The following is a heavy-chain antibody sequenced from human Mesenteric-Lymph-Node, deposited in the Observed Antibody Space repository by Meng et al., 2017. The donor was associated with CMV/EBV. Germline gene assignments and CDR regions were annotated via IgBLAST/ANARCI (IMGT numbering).Heavy chain of an antibody. J-gene: IGHJ4*02. CDR1: GFTFSSYC. CDR3: AREQQQLVMYYFDY. CDR2: IKEDGSEK. Sequence: ETLSLTCAVSGFTFSSYCMTWVRQAPGKGLEWVANIKEDGSEKYYVDSVKGRFTMSRDNAKNSLYLQMNSLRAEDTAVYYCAREQQQLVMYYFDYWGQGTLVTVSS. V-gene: IGHV3-7*01. D-gene: IGHD6-13*01.